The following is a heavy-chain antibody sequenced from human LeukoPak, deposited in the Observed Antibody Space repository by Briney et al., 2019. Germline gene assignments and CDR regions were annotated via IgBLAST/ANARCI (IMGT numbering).Heavy chain of an antibody. V-gene: IGHV4-4*07. CDR3: AREASGYSYGYGDY. J-gene: IGHJ4*02. Sequence: PSETLSLTCTVSGGSISSYYWNWIRQPAGKGLEWIGRIYSSGSTDYNPSLKSRVTMSVDTSKNQFSLKLSSVTAADTAVYYCAREASGYSYGYGDYWGQGTQVTVSS. D-gene: IGHD5-18*01. CDR1: GGSISSYY. CDR2: IYSSGST.